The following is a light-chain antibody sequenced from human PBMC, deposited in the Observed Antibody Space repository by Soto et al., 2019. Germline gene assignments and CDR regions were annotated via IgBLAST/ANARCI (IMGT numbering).Light chain of an antibody. CDR3: QSYDTALSVYVV. J-gene: IGLJ2*01. CDR2: GDT. CDR1: SSTIGAGFD. V-gene: IGLV1-40*01. Sequence: QSVLTQPPSVSGAPGQRVTISCTGSSSTIGAGFDVHWYQQLPGTAPKLLIYGDTNRASGVPDRFSGSKSGTSASLVITGLQAEDEDDYYCQSYDTALSVYVVFGGGTKLTVL.